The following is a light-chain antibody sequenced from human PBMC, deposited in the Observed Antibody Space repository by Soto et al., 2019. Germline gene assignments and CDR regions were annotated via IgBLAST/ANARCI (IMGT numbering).Light chain of an antibody. CDR2: DAS. CDR1: QGIRND. Sequence: DIQMTQSPSSLSASVVDRVTITCRASQGIRNDLGWYQQKPGKAPKRLIYDASSLESGVPLRFSGSGSGTEFTLTISSLQPDDFATYYCQQYNSHSRTFGQGTKVDIK. V-gene: IGKV1-17*01. J-gene: IGKJ1*01. CDR3: QQYNSHSRT.